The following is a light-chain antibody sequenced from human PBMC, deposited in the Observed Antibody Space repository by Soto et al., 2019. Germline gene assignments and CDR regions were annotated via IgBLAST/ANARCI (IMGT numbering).Light chain of an antibody. V-gene: IGLV2-23*02. CDR2: EVD. CDR3: SSYAGSRWV. J-gene: IGLJ3*02. CDR1: TSDVGIYNL. Sequence: QSALTQPASVSGYPGQSITISCSGTTSDVGIYNLVSWYQQHPGKAPKLVIYEVDKRPSGVSNRFSGSRSVNTASLTISGLQSEDEADYYCSSYAGSRWVFGGGTKLTVL.